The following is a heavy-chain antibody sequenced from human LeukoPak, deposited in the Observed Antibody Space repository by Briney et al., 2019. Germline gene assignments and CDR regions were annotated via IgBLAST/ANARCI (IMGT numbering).Heavy chain of an antibody. V-gene: IGHV3-23*01. CDR3: AKHPRWVVVTAITTPNWFDP. J-gene: IGHJ5*02. CDR1: GFTFSSYA. D-gene: IGHD2-21*02. Sequence: TGGSLRLSCAASGFTFSSYAMSWVRQAPGKGLEWVSAISGSGGSTYYADSVKGRFTISRDNSKNTLYLQMNSLRAEDTAVYYCAKHPRWVVVTAITTPNWFDPWGQGTLVTVSS. CDR2: ISGSGGST.